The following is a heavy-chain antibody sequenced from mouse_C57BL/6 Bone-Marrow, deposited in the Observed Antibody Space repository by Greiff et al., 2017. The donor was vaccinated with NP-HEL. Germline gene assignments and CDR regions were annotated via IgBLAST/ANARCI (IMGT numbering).Heavy chain of an antibody. V-gene: IGHV14-4*01. CDR3: TTRGLITTVVARYWYFDV. Sequence: VQLQPSGAELVRPGASVKLSCTASGFNIKDDYMHWVKQRPEQGLEWIGWIDPENGDTEYASKFQGKATITADTSSNTAYLQLSSLTSEDTAVYYCTTRGLITTVVARYWYFDVWGTGTTVTVSS. CDR2: IDPENGDT. D-gene: IGHD1-1*01. CDR1: GFNIKDDY. J-gene: IGHJ1*03.